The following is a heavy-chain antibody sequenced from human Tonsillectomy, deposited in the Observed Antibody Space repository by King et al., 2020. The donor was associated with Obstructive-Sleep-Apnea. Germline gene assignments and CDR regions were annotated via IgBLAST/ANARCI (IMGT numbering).Heavy chain of an antibody. Sequence: VQLVESGGGLVQPGGSLRLSCAASGFTFSSYSMNWVRQAPGKGLEWVSYIRSRSSTIYYADSVKGRFTISRDNAKNSLYLQINSLRAEDTAVYYCARVSSSGWYGGEIGYWGQGTLVTVSS. D-gene: IGHD6-19*01. CDR1: GFTFSSYS. V-gene: IGHV3-48*04. CDR3: ARVSSSGWYGGEIGY. CDR2: IRSRSSTI. J-gene: IGHJ4*02.